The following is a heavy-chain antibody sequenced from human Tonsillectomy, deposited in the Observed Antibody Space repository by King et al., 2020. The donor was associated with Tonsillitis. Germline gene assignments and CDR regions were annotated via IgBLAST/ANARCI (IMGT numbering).Heavy chain of an antibody. V-gene: IGHV3-53*01. CDR1: GFRVISNF. CDR3: ARGGGTSHYYDSGGLDP. D-gene: IGHD3-22*01. CDR2: MYSGGGT. J-gene: IGHJ5*02. Sequence: QLVQSGGGLIQPGGSLRLSCAASGFRVISNFMTWVRQAPGKGLEWVSVMYSGGGTYYAASVKGRFTISRDNSKNTVYLQMNSLRVEDTAVYYCARGGGTSHYYDSGGLDPWDQGTLVTVSS.